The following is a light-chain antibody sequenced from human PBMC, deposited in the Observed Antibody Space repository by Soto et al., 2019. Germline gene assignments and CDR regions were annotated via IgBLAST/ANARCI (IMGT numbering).Light chain of an antibody. J-gene: IGKJ5*01. V-gene: IGKV1-5*03. CDR2: MAS. Sequence: DLPMTQYPSTPSASVGDKVTLTCPANQSISAWLAWYQQKPGKAPNLLIYMASTLKSGVPSRFSGSGSGTEFTLTISSLQPDDFATYYCQQYNSYSPITFGQGTRLEI. CDR1: QSISAW. CDR3: QQYNSYSPIT.